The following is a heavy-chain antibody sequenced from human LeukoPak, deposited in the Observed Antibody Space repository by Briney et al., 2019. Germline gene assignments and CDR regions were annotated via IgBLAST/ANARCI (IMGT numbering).Heavy chain of an antibody. V-gene: IGHV6-1*01. Sequence: SQTLSLTCAISGDSVSSNSAAWNWIRQSPSRGLYWLGRAFYRSKLYNDYAVYVKSRITINPDTSKNQFSLQLNSVTPEDTAVYYCASSMNSYSSSWYYFDHWGQGTLVTVSS. J-gene: IGHJ4*02. CDR2: AFYRSKLYN. D-gene: IGHD6-13*01. CDR1: GDSVSSNSAA. CDR3: ASSMNSYSSSWYYFDH.